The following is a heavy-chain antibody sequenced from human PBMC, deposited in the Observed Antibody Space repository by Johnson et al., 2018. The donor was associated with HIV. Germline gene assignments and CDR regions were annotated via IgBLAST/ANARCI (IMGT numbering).Heavy chain of an antibody. Sequence: MLLVESGGGLVQPGGSLRLSCAASGFIVSSNYMNWVRQAPGKGPEWVSVIYSGGSTYHADSVKGRFIISRDNSKSTLYLQMNSLRAEDTAVYYCARAYTYGAFDIWGQGTTVTISS. D-gene: IGHD5-18*01. CDR3: ARAYTYGAFDI. V-gene: IGHV3-66*01. CDR1: GFIVSSNY. CDR2: IYSGGST. J-gene: IGHJ3*02.